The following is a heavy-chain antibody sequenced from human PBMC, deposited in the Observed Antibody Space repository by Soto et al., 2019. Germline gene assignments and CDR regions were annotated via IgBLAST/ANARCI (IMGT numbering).Heavy chain of an antibody. CDR2: IYYSGST. CDR1: GGSISSGNYY. Sequence: QVQLQESGPGLVNPSQTLSLTCTVSGGSISSGNYYWSWIRQPPGKGLEWIGYIYYSGSTYYNPSIKSRITISIDTSKTQSSLKLSSVTAADTAGYYFARATTVTTFSWGQGILVTVSS. J-gene: IGHJ5*02. CDR3: ARATTVTTFS. V-gene: IGHV4-30-4*01. D-gene: IGHD4-17*01.